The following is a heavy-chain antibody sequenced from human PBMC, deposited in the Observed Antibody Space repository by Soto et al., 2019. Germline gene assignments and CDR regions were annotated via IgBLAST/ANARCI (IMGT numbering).Heavy chain of an antibody. CDR2: INHSGST. V-gene: IGHV4-34*01. CDR3: ARGKRYYYYGMDV. CDR1: GGSFSGYY. J-gene: IGHJ6*02. Sequence: QVQLQQWGAGLLKPSETLSLTCAVYGGSFSGYYWSWIRQPPGKGLEWIGEINHSGSTNYNPSLKSRVTISVDTSKNQFSLKLSSVTAADTAVYYCARGKRYYYYGMDVWGQGTTVTVSS.